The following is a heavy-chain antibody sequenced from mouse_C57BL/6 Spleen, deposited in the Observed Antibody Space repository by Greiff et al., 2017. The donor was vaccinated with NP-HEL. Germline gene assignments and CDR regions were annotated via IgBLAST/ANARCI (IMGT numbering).Heavy chain of an antibody. D-gene: IGHD1-1*01. CDR3: ARELDFPHYYGSSYRYFDV. CDR1: GYTFTSYW. CDR2: INPSNGGT. J-gene: IGHJ1*03. V-gene: IGHV1-53*01. Sequence: QVHVKQPGTELVKPGASVKLSCKASGYTFTSYWMHWVKQRPGQGLEWIGNINPSNGGTNYNEKFKSKATLTVDKSSSTAYMQLSSLTSEDSAVYYCARELDFPHYYGSSYRYFDVWGTGTTVTVSS.